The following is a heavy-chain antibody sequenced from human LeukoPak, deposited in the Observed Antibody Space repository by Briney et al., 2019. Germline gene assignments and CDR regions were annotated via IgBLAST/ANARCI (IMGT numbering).Heavy chain of an antibody. D-gene: IGHD3-10*01. CDR2: INPNSGGT. V-gene: IGHV1-2*02. Sequence: ASVKVSCKASGYTFTGYYMHWVRQAPGQGLEWMGWINPNSGGTNYAQKFQGRVTMTRDTSISRAYMELSRLRSDDTAVYYCARATTMVRGVIINWFDPWGQGTLVTVSS. CDR3: ARATTMVRGVIINWFDP. CDR1: GYTFTGYY. J-gene: IGHJ5*02.